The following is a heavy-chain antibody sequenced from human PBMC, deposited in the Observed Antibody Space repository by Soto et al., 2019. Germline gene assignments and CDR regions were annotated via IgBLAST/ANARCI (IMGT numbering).Heavy chain of an antibody. J-gene: IGHJ3*02. D-gene: IGHD3-22*01. Sequence: SETLSLTCTVSGGSISSYYWSWIRQPPGKGLEWIGYIYYSGSTNYNPSLKSRVTISVDTSKNQFSLKLSSVTAADTAVYYCARDGHYYDSSGYYEGNAFDIWGQGTTVTVSS. CDR1: GGSISSYY. CDR2: IYYSGST. V-gene: IGHV4-59*01. CDR3: ARDGHYYDSSGYYEGNAFDI.